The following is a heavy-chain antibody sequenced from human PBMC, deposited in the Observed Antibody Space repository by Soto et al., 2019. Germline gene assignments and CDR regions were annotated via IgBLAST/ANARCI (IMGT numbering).Heavy chain of an antibody. Sequence: SVKVSCKASGGTFSSYAISWLRQSPGQGLEWMGGIIPIFGTANYAQKFQGRVTITADESTSTAYMELSSLRSEDTAVYYCARVGYYDSSGYYYIKWFDPWGQGTLVTVSS. D-gene: IGHD3-22*01. CDR2: IIPIFGTA. CDR1: GGTFSSYA. V-gene: IGHV1-69*13. CDR3: ARVGYYDSSGYYYIKWFDP. J-gene: IGHJ5*02.